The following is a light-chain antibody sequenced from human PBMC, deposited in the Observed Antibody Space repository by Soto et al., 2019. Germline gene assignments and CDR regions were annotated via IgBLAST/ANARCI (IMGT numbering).Light chain of an antibody. Sequence: QSALTQPPSASGSPGQSVTISCTGTSSDVGGSNYVSWYQQHPGKAPKLMIYEVSKRPSGVPDRFSGSKSGSTASLTVSGLQAEDEADYFCSSYADTSSVVFGGGTKLTVL. V-gene: IGLV2-8*01. J-gene: IGLJ2*01. CDR1: SSDVGGSNY. CDR3: SSYADTSSVV. CDR2: EVS.